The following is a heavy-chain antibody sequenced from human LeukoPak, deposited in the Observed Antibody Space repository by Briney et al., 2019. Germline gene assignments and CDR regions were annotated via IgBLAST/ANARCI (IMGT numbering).Heavy chain of an antibody. V-gene: IGHV4-59*01. CDR3: ARDDSDVDAFDI. CDR1: GGSISSYY. J-gene: IGHJ3*02. D-gene: IGHD5-18*01. CDR2: TYYSGST. Sequence: PSETLSLTCTVSGGSISSYYWSWIRQPPGKGLEWIGYTYYSGSTNYNPSLKSRVTISVDTSKNQFSLKLSSVTAADTAVYYCARDDSDVDAFDIWGQGTMVTVSS.